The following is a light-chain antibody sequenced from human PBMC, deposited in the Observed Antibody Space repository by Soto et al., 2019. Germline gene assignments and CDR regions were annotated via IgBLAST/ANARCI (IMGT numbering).Light chain of an antibody. Sequence: EIVLTQSPATLSLSPGERATLSCRANQSINNYLAWFQQKPGQAPRLLIYEASTRAAGIPARVSGSGSGTDFTLTISSLELEDFAVYYCQQRSNWPSFCFCQGTTLAIK. CDR2: EAS. V-gene: IGKV3-11*01. J-gene: IGKJ2*03. CDR3: QQRSNWPSFC. CDR1: QSINNY.